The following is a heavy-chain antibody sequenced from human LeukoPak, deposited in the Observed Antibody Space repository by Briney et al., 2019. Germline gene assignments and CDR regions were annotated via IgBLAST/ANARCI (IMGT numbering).Heavy chain of an antibody. CDR3: AKVGRDNYNYYY. J-gene: IGHJ4*02. CDR1: GFTVSSNY. D-gene: IGHD5-24*01. V-gene: IGHV3-53*01. CDR2: IYSGGST. Sequence: GGSLRLSCAASGFTVSSNYMSWVRQAPGKGLEWVSVIYSGGSTYYADSVKGRFTISRDKSKNTLSLQMNSLRAEDTAVYYCAKVGRDNYNYYYWGQGTLVTVSS.